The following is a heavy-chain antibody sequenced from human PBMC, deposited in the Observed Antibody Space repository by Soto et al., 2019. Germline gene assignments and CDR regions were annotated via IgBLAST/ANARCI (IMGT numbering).Heavy chain of an antibody. CDR2: INPNSGGT. D-gene: IGHD6-6*01. J-gene: IGHJ4*02. V-gene: IGHV1-2*04. Sequence: ASVKVSCKASGYTFTGYYMHWVRQAPGQGLEWMGWINPNSGGTNYAQKFQGWVTMTRDTSISTAYMELSRLRSDDTAVYYCARVSSSSSAAGGFDYWGQGTLVTVSS. CDR3: ARVSSSSSAAGGFDY. CDR1: GYTFTGYY.